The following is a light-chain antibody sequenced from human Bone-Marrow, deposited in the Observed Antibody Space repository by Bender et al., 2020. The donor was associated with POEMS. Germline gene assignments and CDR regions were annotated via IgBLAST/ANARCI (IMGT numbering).Light chain of an antibody. CDR1: SSDVGGYNY. Sequence: QSALTQPRSVSGSPGQSVTISCTGTSSDVGGYNYVSWYQQHPGKAPKVLIYDVSKRSSGVPDRFSGSKSGNTASLTISGLQPEDAGDYYCCSYAGTDVYVLFGGGTKLTVL. J-gene: IGLJ2*01. V-gene: IGLV2-11*01. CDR3: CSYAGTDVYVL. CDR2: DVS.